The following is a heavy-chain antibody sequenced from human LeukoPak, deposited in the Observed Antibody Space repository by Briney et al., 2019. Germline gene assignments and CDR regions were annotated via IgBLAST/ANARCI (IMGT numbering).Heavy chain of an antibody. Sequence: PGGSLRLSCAASGFTFSSYGMSWVRQAPGKGLEWVANIKQDGSEKYYVDSVKGRFTISRDNAKNSLYLQMNSLRAEDTAVYYCARDPLHLLTGSYYYYMDVWGKGTTVTVSS. J-gene: IGHJ6*03. D-gene: IGHD3-9*01. CDR2: IKQDGSEK. CDR3: ARDPLHLLTGSYYYYMDV. CDR1: GFTFSSYG. V-gene: IGHV3-7*01.